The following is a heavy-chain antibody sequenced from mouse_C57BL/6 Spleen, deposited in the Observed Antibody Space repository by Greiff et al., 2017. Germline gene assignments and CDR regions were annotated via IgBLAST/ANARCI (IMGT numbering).Heavy chain of an antibody. CDR2: IYPGDGDT. J-gene: IGHJ2*01. Sequence: QVQLKESGPELVKPGASVKISCKASGYAFSSSWMNWVKQRPGKGLEWIGRIYPGDGDTNYNGKFKGKATLTADKSSSTAYMQLSSLTSEDSAVYFCATNWEEDDWGQGTTLTVSS. CDR1: GYAFSSSW. CDR3: ATNWEEDD. V-gene: IGHV1-82*01. D-gene: IGHD4-1*01.